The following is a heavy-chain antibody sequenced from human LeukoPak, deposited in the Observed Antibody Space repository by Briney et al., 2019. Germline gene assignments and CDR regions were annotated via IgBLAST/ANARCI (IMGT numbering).Heavy chain of an antibody. CDR2: INPSGGST. D-gene: IGHD3-16*01. Sequence: ASVKVSCKASGYTFTSYYMHWVRQAPGQGLEWMGIINPSGGSTNYAQKFQGRVTITADKSTSTAYMELSSLRSEDTAVYYCARGVTLGITFGGVSDYWGQGTLVTVSS. V-gene: IGHV1-46*01. J-gene: IGHJ4*02. CDR1: GYTFTSYY. CDR3: ARGVTLGITFGGVSDY.